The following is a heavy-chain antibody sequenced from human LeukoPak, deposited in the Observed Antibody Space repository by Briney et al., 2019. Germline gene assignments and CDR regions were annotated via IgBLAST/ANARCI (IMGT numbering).Heavy chain of an antibody. D-gene: IGHD3-22*01. J-gene: IGHJ4*02. CDR3: ARARLDSSDRFDY. V-gene: IGHV4-59*01. CDR1: GGSISSYY. CDR2: IYYGGST. Sequence: SKTLSLTCTVSGGSISSYYWSWIREPPGKGLEWIGYIYYGGSTDYNPSLKSRVTISKDTSKTQFSLRLSSVTAADTAVYYCARARLDSSDRFDYWGQGTLVTVSS.